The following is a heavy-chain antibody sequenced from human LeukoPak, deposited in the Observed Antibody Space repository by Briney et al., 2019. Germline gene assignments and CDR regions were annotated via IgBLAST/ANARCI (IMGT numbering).Heavy chain of an antibody. CDR2: INSDGSTT. CDR1: GFSLGTDW. Sequence: GGSLRLFCAASGFSLGTDWMNWVRQAPGKGLVWVSRINSDGSTTTYADSVKGRFTISRDNAKNTLYLQMNSLRAEDTAVYYCGGGGYLLDYWGQGTLVTVSS. D-gene: IGHD1-26*01. V-gene: IGHV3-74*01. J-gene: IGHJ4*02. CDR3: GGGGYLLDY.